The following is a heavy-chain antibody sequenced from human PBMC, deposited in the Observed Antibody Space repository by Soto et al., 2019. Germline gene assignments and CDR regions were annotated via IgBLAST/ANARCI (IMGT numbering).Heavy chain of an antibody. CDR2: IWYDGTNK. V-gene: IGHV3-33*01. J-gene: IGHJ4*02. Sequence: QVQLVESGGGVVQPGGSLRLSCAASGFTFSSYGMHWVRQAPGKGLEWVAVIWYDGTNKYYADSVKGRFIISRDNSKNTLFLQMNSLRAEDTAVYYCAAELPYGDCRFDYWGQGTLVTVSS. D-gene: IGHD4-17*01. CDR3: AAELPYGDCRFDY. CDR1: GFTFSSYG.